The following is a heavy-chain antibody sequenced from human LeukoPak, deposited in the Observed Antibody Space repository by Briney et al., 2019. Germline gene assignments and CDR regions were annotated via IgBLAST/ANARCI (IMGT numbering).Heavy chain of an antibody. V-gene: IGHV3-9*01. CDR3: AKAKLYYYDSSGQYYFDY. Sequence: GGSLRLSCAASGFTFDDYAMHWVRQAPGKSLEWVSGISWNSGSIGYADSVKGRFTISRDNAKNSLYLQMNSLRAEDTALYYCAKAKLYYYDSSGQYYFDYWGQGTLVTVSS. D-gene: IGHD3-22*01. J-gene: IGHJ4*02. CDR1: GFTFDDYA. CDR2: ISWNSGSI.